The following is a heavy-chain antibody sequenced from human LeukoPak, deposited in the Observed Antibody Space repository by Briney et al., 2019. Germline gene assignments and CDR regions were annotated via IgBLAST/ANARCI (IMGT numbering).Heavy chain of an antibody. V-gene: IGHV4-59*01. CDR1: GGSISSYY. J-gene: IGHJ4*02. D-gene: IGHD3-16*01. CDR2: IYYSGGT. Sequence: SETLSLTCTVSGGSISSYYWSWIRQPPGKGLEWIGYIYYSGGTNYNPSLKSRVTISVDTSKNQFSLKLSSVTAADTAVYYCARELGGLPDYWGQGTLVTVSS. CDR3: ARELGGLPDY.